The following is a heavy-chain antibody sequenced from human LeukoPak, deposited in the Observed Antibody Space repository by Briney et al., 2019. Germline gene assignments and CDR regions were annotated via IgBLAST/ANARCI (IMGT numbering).Heavy chain of an antibody. J-gene: IGHJ4*02. CDR3: ARPSSLDGSGRYYIDY. Sequence: GGSLRLSCAVSGFTVSNNFMNWVRQAPGKGLEWVSVTNSDGTTYFADSVQGRFTISRDNSKNTLYLQMNSLRDEDTAVYYCARPSSLDGSGRYYIDYWGQGTLVTVSS. V-gene: IGHV3-66*01. D-gene: IGHD3-10*01. CDR1: GFTVSNNF. CDR2: TNSDGTT.